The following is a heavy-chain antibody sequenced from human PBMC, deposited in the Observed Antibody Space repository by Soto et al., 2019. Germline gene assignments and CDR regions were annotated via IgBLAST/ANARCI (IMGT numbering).Heavy chain of an antibody. Sequence: QVQLQQWDAGLLKPSETLSLTCAVYGGSFSGYYWSWIRQPPGKGLEWIGEINHSGSTNYNPSLKSRVTISVDTSKNQFSLKLSSVTAADTAVYYCARVCVGATTDDAFDIWGQGTMVTVSS. D-gene: IGHD1-26*01. J-gene: IGHJ3*02. V-gene: IGHV4-34*01. CDR3: ARVCVGATTDDAFDI. CDR2: INHSGST. CDR1: GGSFSGYY.